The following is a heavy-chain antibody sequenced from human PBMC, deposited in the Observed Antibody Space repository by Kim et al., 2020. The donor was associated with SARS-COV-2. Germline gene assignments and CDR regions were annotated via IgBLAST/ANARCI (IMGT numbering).Heavy chain of an antibody. J-gene: IGHJ4*01. CDR2: ISWNSGSI. Sequence: GGSLRLSCAASGFTFGDYSMHWVRQAPGKGLEWVSGISWNSGSIGYADSVKGRFTISRDNAKTSLYLQMNSLRAEDTALYYCAKDHKIRFLEWLSFGGYFDYLGHGTPVTVSS. V-gene: IGHV3-9*01. D-gene: IGHD3-3*01. CDR3: AKDHKIRFLEWLSFGGYFDY. CDR1: GFTFGDYS.